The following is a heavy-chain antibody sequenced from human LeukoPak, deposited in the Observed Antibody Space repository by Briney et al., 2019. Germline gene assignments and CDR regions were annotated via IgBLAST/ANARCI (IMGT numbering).Heavy chain of an antibody. CDR2: IYYSGST. J-gene: IGHJ4*02. CDR3: ARVATVSEIDY. CDR1: GGSISSYY. Sequence: SETLSLTCTVSGGSISSYYWSRIRQPPGKGLEWIGYIYYSGSTNYNPSLKSRVTISVDTSKNQFSLKLSSVTAADTAVYYCARVATVSEIDYWGQGTLVTVSS. V-gene: IGHV4-59*01. D-gene: IGHD4-11*01.